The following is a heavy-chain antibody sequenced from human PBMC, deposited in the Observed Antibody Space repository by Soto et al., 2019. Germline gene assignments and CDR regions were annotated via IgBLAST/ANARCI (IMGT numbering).Heavy chain of an antibody. D-gene: IGHD6-19*01. CDR2: IVPIFGTT. CDR1: GGTFSNYA. V-gene: IGHV1-69*12. J-gene: IGHJ6*02. CDR3: ARVEAVAGLYNYHGLDV. Sequence: QVQLVQSGAEVKKPGSSVKVSCKVSGGTFSNYAIDWVRLAPGHGLEWMGGIVPIFGTTYYTEKFQGRARIIVDDSTTTAYVEMSSLRSEATAIYYCARVEAVAGLYNYHGLDVWGQGTAVTVSS.